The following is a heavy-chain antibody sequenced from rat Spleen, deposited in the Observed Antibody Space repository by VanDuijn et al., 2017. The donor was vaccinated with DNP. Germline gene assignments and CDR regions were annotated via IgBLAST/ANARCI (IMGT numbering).Heavy chain of an antibody. Sequence: QVQLQQSGAELAKPGSSVKISCKASGYIFTTYYIGWIKQTTGQGLEYIGYIYTGSGGTNYNEKFKGKATLTVDKSSSTAFMQLSSLTPDDSAVYYCARRRLPYWYFDFWGPGTMVTVSS. CDR3: ARRRLPYWYFDF. D-gene: IGHD1-4*01. V-gene: IGHV1-43*01. J-gene: IGHJ1*01. CDR1: GYIFTTYY. CDR2: IYTGSGGT.